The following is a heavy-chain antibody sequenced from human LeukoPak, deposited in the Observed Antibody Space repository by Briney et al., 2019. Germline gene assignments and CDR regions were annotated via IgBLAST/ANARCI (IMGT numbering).Heavy chain of an antibody. CDR1: GYSFSSYW. D-gene: IGHD6-13*01. CDR3: ARHLSILAPGTNAFDI. V-gene: IGHV5-51*01. CDR2: IFPGDSAT. Sequence: GESLKISCKASGYSFSSYWIGWVRQMPGKGLEWMGIIFPGDSATRYSPSCQGQVPFSADNSITTAYLQWNSLKASDTALYYCARHLSILAPGTNAFDIWGQETLVAVSS. J-gene: IGHJ3*02.